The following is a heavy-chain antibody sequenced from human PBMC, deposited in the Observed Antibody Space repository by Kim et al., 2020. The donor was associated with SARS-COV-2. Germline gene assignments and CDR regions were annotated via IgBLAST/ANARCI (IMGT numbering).Heavy chain of an antibody. CDR2: GGAT. CDR3: GGNFWNY. Sequence: GGATEYAQYVKGRFTISRDDSKSTAYLQMNSLKTEDSAVYYCGGNFWNYWGQGTLVTVSS. V-gene: IGHV3-49*02. D-gene: IGHD1-1*01. J-gene: IGHJ4*02.